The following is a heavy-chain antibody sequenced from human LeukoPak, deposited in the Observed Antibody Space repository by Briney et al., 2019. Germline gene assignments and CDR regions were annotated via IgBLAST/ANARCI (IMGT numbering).Heavy chain of an antibody. D-gene: IGHD5-18*01. V-gene: IGHV4-61*08. Sequence: SETLSLTCTVSGGSISSGGYYWSWIRQHPGKGLEWIGYIYYSGSTNYNPSLKSRVTISVDTSKNQFSLKLSSVTAADTAVYYCARHVPWGTAMVFDYWGQGTLVTVSS. CDR2: IYYSGST. CDR1: GGSISSGGYY. CDR3: ARHVPWGTAMVFDY. J-gene: IGHJ4*02.